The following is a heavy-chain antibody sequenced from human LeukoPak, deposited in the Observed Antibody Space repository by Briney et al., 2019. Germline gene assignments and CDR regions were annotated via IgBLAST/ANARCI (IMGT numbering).Heavy chain of an antibody. CDR2: IIPIFGTA. CDR1: GGTFSSYA. Sequence: GASVKVSCKASGGTFSSYAISWVRQAPGQGLEWMGGIIPIFGTANYAQKFQGRVTITADESTSTAYMEPSSLRSEDTAVYYCARGQGGYSYGYVGYYYGMDVWGKGTTVTVSS. CDR3: ARGQGGYSYGYVGYYYGMDV. V-gene: IGHV1-69*13. J-gene: IGHJ6*04. D-gene: IGHD5-18*01.